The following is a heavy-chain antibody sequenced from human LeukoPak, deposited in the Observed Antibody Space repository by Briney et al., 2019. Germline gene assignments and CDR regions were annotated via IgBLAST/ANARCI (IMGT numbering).Heavy chain of an antibody. J-gene: IGHJ6*02. CDR3: ARDQGGRRDFRSGYQTNYYYGMDV. Sequence: PGGSLRLSCAASGFTFSSYAMHWVRQAPGKGLEWVAVISYDGSNKYYADSVKGRFTISRDNSKNTLYLQMNSLRAEDTAVYYCARDQGGRRDFRSGYQTNYYYGMDVWGQGTTVTVSS. V-gene: IGHV3-30-3*01. CDR2: ISYDGSNK. CDR1: GFTFSSYA. D-gene: IGHD3-3*01.